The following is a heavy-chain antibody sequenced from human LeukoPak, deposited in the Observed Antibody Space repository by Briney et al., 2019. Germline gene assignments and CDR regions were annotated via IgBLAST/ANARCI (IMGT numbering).Heavy chain of an antibody. CDR1: GDSVSSGNYY. Sequence: PSGTLSLTCTVSGDSVSSGNYYLSWFRQPPGKGLDWITYMSPSGTTKYNPSLKSRVTTSVDTSRTQFSLRLSSVTAADTAVYYCARGQDDRSGTFDYWGQGILVTVSS. CDR3: ARGQDDRSGTFDY. D-gene: IGHD3-22*01. CDR2: MSPSGTT. V-gene: IGHV4-61*01. J-gene: IGHJ4*02.